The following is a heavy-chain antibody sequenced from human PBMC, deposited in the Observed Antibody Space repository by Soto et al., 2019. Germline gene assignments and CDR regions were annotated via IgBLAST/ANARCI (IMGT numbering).Heavy chain of an antibody. D-gene: IGHD3-3*01. Sequence: QLHLVQSGAVVKKPGASVTVSCSASGYPVTAYYMHWVRQAPGRGLEWMGGINPATGAAKYTQTFQGRVTMTRDTSTSKVFMGLSGLTSEDPAVFYWARGGGVGVAGSAAFDMWGQGTLVTVSS. CDR2: INPATGAA. CDR3: ARGGGVGVAGSAAFDM. CDR1: GYPVTAYY. V-gene: IGHV1-2*02. J-gene: IGHJ3*02.